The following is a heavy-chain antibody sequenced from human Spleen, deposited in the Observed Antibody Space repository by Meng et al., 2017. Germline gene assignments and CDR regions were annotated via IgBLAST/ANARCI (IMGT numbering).Heavy chain of an antibody. V-gene: IGHV3-15*01. CDR1: GFTFSNAY. Sequence: GESLKISCEGSGFTFSNAYMTWVRQVPGKRLEWVGRIKSKPDGETIDYGAPVKGRFTISRDDSKNTLYLQMNSLKTEDAAVYYCMADASTVAPHYYYGMDIWGQGTTVTVSS. J-gene: IGHJ6*02. D-gene: IGHD4-23*01. CDR2: IKSKPDGETI. CDR3: MADASTVAPHYYYGMDI.